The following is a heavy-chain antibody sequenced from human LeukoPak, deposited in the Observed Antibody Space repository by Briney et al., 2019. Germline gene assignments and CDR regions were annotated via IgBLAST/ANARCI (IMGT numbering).Heavy chain of an antibody. V-gene: IGHV1-8*01. CDR1: GYTFTSYD. CDR2: MNPNSGNT. J-gene: IGHJ6*02. D-gene: IGHD3-3*01. Sequence: GASVKVSCKASGYTFTSYDINWVRQATGQGLEWMGWMNPNSGNTGYAQKFQGRVTMTRNTSIRTAYMELSSLKSEDTAVYNCARVSHYDFWSCFLGGGSNYYYGMDVWGQGTTVTVSS. CDR3: ARVSHYDFWSCFLGGGSNYYYGMDV.